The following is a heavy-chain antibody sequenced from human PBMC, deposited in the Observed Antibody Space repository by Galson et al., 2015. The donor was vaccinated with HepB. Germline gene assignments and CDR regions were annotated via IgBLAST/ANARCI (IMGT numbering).Heavy chain of an antibody. CDR2: ISGSGGST. J-gene: IGHJ6*02. Sequence: SLRLSCAASGFTFSSYAMSWVRQAPGKGLESVSGISGSGGSTYYADSVKGRFTISRDNSKNPLFQQMNSLRAEDTAVYPCASKWRHYYYYGMNVWGQGTTVTVSS. D-gene: IGHD2-8*01. V-gene: IGHV3-23*01. CDR3: ASKWRHYYYYGMNV. CDR1: GFTFSSYA.